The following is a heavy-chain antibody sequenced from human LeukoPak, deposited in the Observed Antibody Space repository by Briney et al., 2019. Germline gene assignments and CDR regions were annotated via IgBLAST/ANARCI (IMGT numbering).Heavy chain of an antibody. V-gene: IGHV3-30*18. Sequence: PGRSLRLSCGASGFTFSSYGMHWVRQAPGKGLEWVAVISYDGSNKYYADSVKGRFTISRDNSKNTLYLQMNSLRAEDTAVYYCAKDKGYYYDSSGYYFDYWGQGTLVTVSS. CDR1: GFTFSSYG. D-gene: IGHD3-22*01. CDR2: ISYDGSNK. J-gene: IGHJ4*02. CDR3: AKDKGYYYDSSGYYFDY.